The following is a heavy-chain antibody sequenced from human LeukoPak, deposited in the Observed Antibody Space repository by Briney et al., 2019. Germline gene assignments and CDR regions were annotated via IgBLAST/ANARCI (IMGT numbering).Heavy chain of an antibody. V-gene: IGHV4-34*01. CDR2: INHSGST. J-gene: IGHJ6*04. CDR3: ARRPYCSGGSCSFDV. D-gene: IGHD2-15*01. CDR1: GGSFSGYY. Sequence: SETLSLTCAVYGGSFSGYYWSWIRQPPGKGLEWIGEINHSGSTNHNPSLKSRVTISVDTSKNQFSLKLSSVTAADTAVYYCARRPYCSGGSCSFDVWGKGTTVTVSS.